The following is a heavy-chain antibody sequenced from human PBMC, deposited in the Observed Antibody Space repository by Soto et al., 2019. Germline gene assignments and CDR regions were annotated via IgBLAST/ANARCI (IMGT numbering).Heavy chain of an antibody. D-gene: IGHD1-1*01. CDR1: GVTFNSYA. CDR2: IIPVFDKP. CDR3: AGTSWHYYYGMDL. V-gene: IGHV1-69*19. Sequence: QVQLEQSGAEVKKSGSSVEISCKASGVTFNSYALSWVRQAPGQGLEWMGGIIPVFDKPTYAQKFQGRVTITADESTNTGYMELSSLRSEDTAVYYCAGTSWHYYYGMDLWGQGTTVTVSS. J-gene: IGHJ6*02.